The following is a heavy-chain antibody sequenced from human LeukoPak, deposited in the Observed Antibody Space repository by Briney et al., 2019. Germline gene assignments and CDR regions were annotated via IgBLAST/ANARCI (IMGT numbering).Heavy chain of an antibody. D-gene: IGHD3-3*01. CDR3: ARGFGPNAFDI. CDR1: GFTVSSNY. CDR2: IYSGGST. Sequence: GGSLRLSCAASGFTVSSNYMSWVRQAPGKGLEWVSVIYSGGSTYYADSVKGRFTISRDNSKNTLHLQMNSLRAEDTAVYYCARGFGPNAFDIWGQGTMVTVSS. J-gene: IGHJ3*02. V-gene: IGHV3-66*01.